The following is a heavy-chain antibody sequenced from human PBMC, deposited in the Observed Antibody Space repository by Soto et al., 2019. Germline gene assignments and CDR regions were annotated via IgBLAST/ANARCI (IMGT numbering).Heavy chain of an antibody. CDR2: LYTGGTT. Sequence: LRLSCAASGFSVTGNHMTWVRQAPGKGLEWVSSLYTGGTTYYADSVQGRFTISRDSSKNTLFLQMDRLRVEDSAVYYCARDLATVGKGFDSWGPGTLVTVSS. V-gene: IGHV3-53*01. CDR1: GFSVTGNH. CDR3: ARDLATVGKGFDS. D-gene: IGHD5-12*01. J-gene: IGHJ4*02.